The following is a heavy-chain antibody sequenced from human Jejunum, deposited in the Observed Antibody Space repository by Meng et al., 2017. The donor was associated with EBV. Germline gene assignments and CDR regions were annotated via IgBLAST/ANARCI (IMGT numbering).Heavy chain of an antibody. CDR3: SRDLAGSDDY. D-gene: IGHD1-14*01. CDR2: ISAMSDYDYST. Sequence: EVELLESGGGLVHPGGSLRRSCAASGCTFRNYAVCWVRQAPGKGLEWVSSISAMSDYDYSTYYTDSVKGRFIVSRDNSNNTLYLQMNSLRVEDTAVYYCSRDLAGSDDYWGQGTLVTVDS. CDR1: GCTFRNYA. J-gene: IGHJ4*02. V-gene: IGHV3-23*01.